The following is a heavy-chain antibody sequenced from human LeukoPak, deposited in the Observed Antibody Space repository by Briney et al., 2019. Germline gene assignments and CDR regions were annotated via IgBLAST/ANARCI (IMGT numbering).Heavy chain of an antibody. Sequence: GGSLRLSCAASGFTLSNYAMNWVRQAPGKGLEWVSGIGGSGSAYYADSVKGRFSISRDNSKNTMYLQMNNLREEDTAVYYCTRDPILGAPDYFDYWGQGTLVTVSS. J-gene: IGHJ4*02. CDR2: IGGSGSA. D-gene: IGHD1-26*01. CDR1: GFTLSNYA. CDR3: TRDPILGAPDYFDY. V-gene: IGHV3-23*01.